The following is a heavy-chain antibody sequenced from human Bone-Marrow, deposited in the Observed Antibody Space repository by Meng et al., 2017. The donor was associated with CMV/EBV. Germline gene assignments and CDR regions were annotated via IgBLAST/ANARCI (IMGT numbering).Heavy chain of an antibody. CDR3: ARETGAAGLLDP. CDR1: GGTFSSYA. CDR2: IIPIFGTA. V-gene: IGHV1-69*05. Sequence: SVKVSCKASGGTFSSYAISWVRQAPGQGLEWMGGIIPIFGTANYAQKFQGRVTITTDESTSTAYMELSSLRSEDTAVYYCARETGAAGLLDPWGQGTLGTVSS. D-gene: IGHD6-13*01. J-gene: IGHJ5*01.